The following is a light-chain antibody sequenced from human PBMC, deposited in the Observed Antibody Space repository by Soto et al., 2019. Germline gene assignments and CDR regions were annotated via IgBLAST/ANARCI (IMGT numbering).Light chain of an antibody. V-gene: IGKV3-11*01. CDR1: QSVGNL. CDR2: DVV. J-gene: IGKJ2*01. Sequence: EIVLTQSPVTLSVSPGERATLSCRASQSVGNLLAWYQQRPGQAPRLLMYDVVNRATRIPARFSGSGSGTDFTLTISSLHSEDSAVYYCQKSGSFGQGTKLEIK. CDR3: QKSGS.